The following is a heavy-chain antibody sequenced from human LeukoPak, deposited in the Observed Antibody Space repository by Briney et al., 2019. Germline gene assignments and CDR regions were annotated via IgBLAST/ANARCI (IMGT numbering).Heavy chain of an antibody. CDR3: AKPMSGWYLTIFDY. CDR2: ISGSGGST. Sequence: GGSLRLSCAASGFTFSSYAMSWVRQAPGKGPEWVSAISGSGGSTYYADSVKGRFTISRDNSKNTLYLQMNSLRAEDTAVYYCAKPMSGWYLTIFDYWGQGTLVTVSS. V-gene: IGHV3-23*01. CDR1: GFTFSSYA. D-gene: IGHD6-19*01. J-gene: IGHJ4*02.